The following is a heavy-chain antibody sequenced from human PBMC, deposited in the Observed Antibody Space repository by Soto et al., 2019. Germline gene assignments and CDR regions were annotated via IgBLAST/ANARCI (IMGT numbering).Heavy chain of an antibody. CDR2: IYYSGST. CDR1: GGSISSGGYY. J-gene: IGHJ4*02. V-gene: IGHV4-31*03. CDR3: ARAVNDFWSGYLGY. D-gene: IGHD3-3*01. Sequence: SETLSLTCTVSGGSISSGGYYWSWIRQHPGKGLEWIGCIYYSGSTYYNPSLKSRVTISVDTSKNQFSLKLSSVTAADTAVYYCARAVNDFWSGYLGYWGQGTLVTVSS.